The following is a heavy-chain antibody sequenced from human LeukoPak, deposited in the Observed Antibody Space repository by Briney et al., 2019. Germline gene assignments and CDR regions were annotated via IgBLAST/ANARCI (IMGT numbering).Heavy chain of an antibody. D-gene: IGHD3-3*01. CDR1: GGSISSSSYY. J-gene: IGHJ4*02. CDR2: IYYSGST. CDR3: ARHEEWPATYYFDY. Sequence: TSETLSLTCTVSGGSISSSSYYWGWIRQPPGKGLEWVGSIYYSGSTYYNPSLKSRVTISVDTSKNQFSLKLSSVTAADTAVYYCARHEEWPATYYFDYWGQGTLVTVSS. V-gene: IGHV4-39*01.